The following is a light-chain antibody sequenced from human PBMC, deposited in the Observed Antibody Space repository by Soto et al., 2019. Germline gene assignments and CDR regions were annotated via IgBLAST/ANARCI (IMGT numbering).Light chain of an antibody. CDR1: QSISNW. CDR3: QQYKSFSLT. Sequence: DIQMTQSPSTLSASVGDRVTITCRASQSISNWLAWYQQKPGKAPKLLIYKTSKLDSGVPSRFSGSGSGTEFSLTISSLQPDDFVSYYCQQYKSFSLTFGGGTRVEVK. CDR2: KTS. J-gene: IGKJ4*01. V-gene: IGKV1-5*03.